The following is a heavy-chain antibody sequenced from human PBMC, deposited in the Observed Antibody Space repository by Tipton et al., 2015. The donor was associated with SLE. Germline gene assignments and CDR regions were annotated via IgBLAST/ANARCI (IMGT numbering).Heavy chain of an antibody. J-gene: IGHJ2*01. CDR1: GGSISSYH. Sequence: LRLSCTVSGGSISSYHWSWIRQPPGKGLEWIGYIYYSGSSNYNPSLKSRVTISVDTSKNQFSLKLSSVTAADTAVYYCARALGGAQQLVRYFDLWGRGTLVTVSS. V-gene: IGHV4-59*01. D-gene: IGHD6-13*01. CDR2: IYYSGSS. CDR3: ARALGGAQQLVRYFDL.